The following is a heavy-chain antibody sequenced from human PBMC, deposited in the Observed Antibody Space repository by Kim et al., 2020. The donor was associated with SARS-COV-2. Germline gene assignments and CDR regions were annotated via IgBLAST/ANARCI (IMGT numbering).Heavy chain of an antibody. CDR1: GFTFSIYG. J-gene: IGHJ6*02. CDR3: ARDPRDNYDFWSGYANYYYYGMDV. D-gene: IGHD3-3*01. V-gene: IGHV3-33*08. Sequence: GGSLRLSCAASGFTFSIYGMHWVRQAPGKGLEWVAVIWYDGSNKYYADSVKGRFTISRDNSKNTLYLQMNSLRAEDTAVYYCARDPRDNYDFWSGYANYYYYGMDVWGQGTTVTVSS. CDR2: IWYDGSNK.